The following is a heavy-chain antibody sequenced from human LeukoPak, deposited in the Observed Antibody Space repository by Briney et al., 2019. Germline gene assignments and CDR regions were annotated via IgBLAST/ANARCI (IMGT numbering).Heavy chain of an antibody. Sequence: PSETLSLTCTVSGGSISSSSYFWGWIRQPPGKGLEWIGTINYSGTTYYTPSLKSRVTISVDTSKNQFSLILSSVTAADTAVYYCARLSRGNSGFSPFDLWGQGTLVTVSS. CDR2: INYSGTT. CDR3: ARLSRGNSGFSPFDL. D-gene: IGHD6-19*01. CDR1: GGSISSSSYF. J-gene: IGHJ4*02. V-gene: IGHV4-39*01.